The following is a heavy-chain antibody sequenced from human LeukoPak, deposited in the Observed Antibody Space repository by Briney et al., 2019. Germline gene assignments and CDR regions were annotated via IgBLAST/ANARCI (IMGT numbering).Heavy chain of an antibody. J-gene: IGHJ6*04. CDR1: GFTCSSYA. CDR2: ISSSGSTI. Sequence: GGSLRLSCAASGFTCSSYAMSWVRQAPGKGLEWVSYISSSGSTIYYADSVKGRFTISRDNAKNSLYLQMNSLRAEDTAVYYCAELGITMIGGVWGKGTTVTISS. V-gene: IGHV3-48*03. D-gene: IGHD3-10*02. CDR3: AELGITMIGGV.